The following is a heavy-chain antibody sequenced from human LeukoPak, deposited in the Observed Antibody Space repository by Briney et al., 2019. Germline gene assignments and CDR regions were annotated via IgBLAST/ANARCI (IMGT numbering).Heavy chain of an antibody. Sequence: PSETLSLTCAVYGGSFSGYYWSWIRQPPGKGLEWIGEINHSGSTNYNPSLKSRVTISVDTSKNQYSLKLSSVTAADTAVYYCARGLHYDFWSGRFRYYYYMDVWGKGTTVTVSS. CDR1: GGSFSGYY. D-gene: IGHD3-3*01. CDR3: ARGLHYDFWSGRFRYYYYMDV. CDR2: INHSGST. V-gene: IGHV4-34*01. J-gene: IGHJ6*03.